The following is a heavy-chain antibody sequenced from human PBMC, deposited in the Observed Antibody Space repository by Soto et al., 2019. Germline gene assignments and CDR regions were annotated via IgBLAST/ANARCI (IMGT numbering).Heavy chain of an antibody. CDR3: ARDQVVPAAIGQKTYNWFDP. Sequence: SQTLSLTCAISGDSVSSNSAAWNWIRQSPSRGLEWLGRTYYRSKWYNDYAVSVKGRITINPDTSKNQFSLQLNSVTPEDTAVYYCARDQVVPAAIGQKTYNWFDPWGQGTLVTVSS. CDR1: GDSVSSNSAA. J-gene: IGHJ5*02. CDR2: TYYRSKWYN. V-gene: IGHV6-1*01. D-gene: IGHD2-2*02.